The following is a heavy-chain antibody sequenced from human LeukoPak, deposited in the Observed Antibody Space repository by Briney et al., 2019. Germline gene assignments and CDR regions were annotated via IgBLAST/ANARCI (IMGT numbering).Heavy chain of an antibody. CDR1: GYTFTSYD. J-gene: IGHJ6*03. CDR3: ARGAACSSTSCYQANYYYYYMDV. CDR2: MNPNSGNT. Sequence: ASVKVYCKASGYTFTSYDINWVRQATGQGLEWMGWMNPNSGNTGYAQKFQGRVTITRSTSISTAYMELSSLRSEDTAVYYCARGAACSSTSCYQANYYYYYMDVWGKGTTVTVSS. D-gene: IGHD2-2*01. V-gene: IGHV1-8*03.